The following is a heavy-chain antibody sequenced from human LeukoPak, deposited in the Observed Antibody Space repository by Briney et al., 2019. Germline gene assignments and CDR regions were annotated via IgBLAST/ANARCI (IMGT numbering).Heavy chain of an antibody. CDR3: ARGGYDFLSGYYTGNWFDP. CDR2: ISAYNGNT. CDR1: GYTFTSYG. Sequence: ASVKVSCKASGYTFTSYGISWVRPAPGQGLEWMGWISAYNGNTNYAQKLQGRVTMTTDTSTSTAYMEMRRMRSDDTAVYYCARGGYDFLSGYYTGNWFDPWGQGTLVTVTS. D-gene: IGHD3-3*01. J-gene: IGHJ5*02. V-gene: IGHV1-18*01.